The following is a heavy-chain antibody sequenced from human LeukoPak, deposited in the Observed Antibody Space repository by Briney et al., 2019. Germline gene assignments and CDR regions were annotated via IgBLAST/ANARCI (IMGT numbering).Heavy chain of an antibody. Sequence: PGGSLRLSCAASGFTVSSNYMSWVRQAPGKGLEWVSVIYSGDSTYYADSVKGRFTISRDNSKNTLYLQMNSLRAEDTAVYYCARGTPARGIVVVPAAIHWGQGTLVTVSS. CDR1: GFTVSSNY. V-gene: IGHV3-66*02. CDR3: ARGTPARGIVVVPAAIH. D-gene: IGHD2-2*01. J-gene: IGHJ4*02. CDR2: IYSGDST.